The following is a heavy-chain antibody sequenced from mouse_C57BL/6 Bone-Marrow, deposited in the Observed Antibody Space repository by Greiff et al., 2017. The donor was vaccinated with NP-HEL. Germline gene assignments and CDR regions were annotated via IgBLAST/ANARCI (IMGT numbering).Heavy chain of an antibody. Sequence: VQLQQPGTVLVKPGASVKLSCKASGYTFTSYWMHWVKQRPGQGLEWIGNINPSNGGTNYNEKFKSKATLTVDKSSSTAYMQLSSLTSEDSAVYYCARRGLGREGWFAYWGQGTLVTVSA. CDR2: INPSNGGT. V-gene: IGHV1-53*01. CDR3: ARRGLGREGWFAY. D-gene: IGHD4-1*01. J-gene: IGHJ3*01. CDR1: GYTFTSYW.